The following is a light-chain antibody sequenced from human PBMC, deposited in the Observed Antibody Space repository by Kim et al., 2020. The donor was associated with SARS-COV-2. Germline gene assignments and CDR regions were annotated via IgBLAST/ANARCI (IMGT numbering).Light chain of an antibody. J-gene: IGLJ3*02. CDR3: QAWDISIAV. Sequence: SYELTQPPSVSVSPGQTASITCSGDKLGDKYVYWYQQTPGLSPVLVIYEDNKRPSGIPERFSGSNSGDTGTLTISGTQAMDEADYYCQAWDISIAVFGGGTKL. CDR1: KLGDKY. CDR2: EDN. V-gene: IGLV3-1*01.